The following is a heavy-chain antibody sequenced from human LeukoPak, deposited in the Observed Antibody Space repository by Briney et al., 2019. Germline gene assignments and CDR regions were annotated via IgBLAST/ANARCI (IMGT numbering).Heavy chain of an antibody. Sequence: ASVKVSCKAAGYTFTSYYMHWVRQAPGQGLEWMGIINPSGGSTSYAQKFQGRVTMTRGTSTSTVYMELSSLRSEDTAVYYCARVGPTKWLRGGLNFFDYWGQGTLVTVSS. J-gene: IGHJ4*02. CDR2: INPSGGST. D-gene: IGHD5-12*01. CDR3: ARVGPTKWLRGGLNFFDY. CDR1: GYTFTSYY. V-gene: IGHV1-46*01.